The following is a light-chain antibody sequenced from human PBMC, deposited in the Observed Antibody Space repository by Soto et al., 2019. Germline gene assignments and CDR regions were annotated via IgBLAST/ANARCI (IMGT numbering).Light chain of an antibody. CDR2: GNS. V-gene: IGLV1-40*01. Sequence: QSVLTQPPSVSGAPGQRVTISCTGSSSNIGAGYDVHWYQQLPGTAPKLLIYGNSNRPSGVPDRFSGSKSGTSASLAITGLQAEDEADYYRQSYDSGLSGVVFGGGTKVTVL. CDR3: QSYDSGLSGVV. CDR1: SSNIGAGYD. J-gene: IGLJ2*01.